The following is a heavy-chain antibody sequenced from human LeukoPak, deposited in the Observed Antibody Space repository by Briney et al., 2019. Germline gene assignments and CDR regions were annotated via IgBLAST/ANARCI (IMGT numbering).Heavy chain of an antibody. Sequence: GGSLRLSCAASGFTFSTYAMNWVRQAPGKGLEWVSSISGSGGNTYYADSVKGRFTISRDNSKNTLYLQMNSLRAEDTAVYYCAKSYLEGGGWYDRRAYFDYWGQGTLVTVSS. CDR1: GFTFSTYA. D-gene: IGHD6-19*01. CDR3: AKSYLEGGGWYDRRAYFDY. CDR2: ISGSGGNT. J-gene: IGHJ4*02. V-gene: IGHV3-23*01.